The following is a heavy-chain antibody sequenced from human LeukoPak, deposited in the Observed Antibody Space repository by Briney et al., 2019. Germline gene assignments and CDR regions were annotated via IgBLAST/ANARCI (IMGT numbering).Heavy chain of an antibody. Sequence: SETLSLTCTVSGGSVSSGSYYWSWIRQPPGKGLEWIGYIYYSGSTNYNPSLKSRVTISVDTSKNQFSLKLSSVTAADTAVYYCARDRRFRFDPWGQGTLVTVSS. J-gene: IGHJ5*02. CDR1: GGSVSSGSYY. CDR2: IYYSGST. V-gene: IGHV4-61*01. CDR3: ARDRRFRFDP.